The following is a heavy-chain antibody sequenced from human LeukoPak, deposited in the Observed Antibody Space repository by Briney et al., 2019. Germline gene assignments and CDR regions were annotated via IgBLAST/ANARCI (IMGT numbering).Heavy chain of an antibody. Sequence: PGGSLRLSCVASGFTFSKYWLHWVRHAPGKGLVWVSRINPDDKSTSYADSVKGRFTISRDNAKNTLYLQMHSLRAEDTAVYYCARDEPTVTTGPPVGSWGQGTLVTVSS. CDR2: INPDDKST. J-gene: IGHJ4*02. D-gene: IGHD4-17*01. CDR3: ARDEPTVTTGPPVGS. CDR1: GFTFSKYW. V-gene: IGHV3-74*01.